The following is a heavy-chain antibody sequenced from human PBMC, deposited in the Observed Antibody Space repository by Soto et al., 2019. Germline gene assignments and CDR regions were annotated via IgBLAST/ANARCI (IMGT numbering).Heavy chain of an antibody. D-gene: IGHD3-10*01. CDR3: ATWQGFLNFHY. Sequence: GGSLRLSCAASVFTCSLYGMHWVRQAPGKGLEWVAAIWDDGRRKDYADSVKDRLFISRDNSKNTLYLQLDSLRPEDTAVYYCATWQGFLNFHYWGQGTLVTVSS. V-gene: IGHV3-33*01. J-gene: IGHJ4*02. CDR2: IWDDGRRK. CDR1: VFTCSLYG.